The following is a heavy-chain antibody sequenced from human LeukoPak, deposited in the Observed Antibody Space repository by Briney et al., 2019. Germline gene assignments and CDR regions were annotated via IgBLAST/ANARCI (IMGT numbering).Heavy chain of an antibody. CDR1: GYTFSSYW. CDR3: ARQNDFRLDY. J-gene: IGHJ4*02. V-gene: IGHV5-51*01. D-gene: IGHD3-3*01. CDR2: VYPGDSDT. Sequence: GESLRISCKGSGYTFSSYWIGWVRQMPGKGLEWMGIVYPGDSDTRYSPSLQGQVTISVDTSIGTAYLQWSSLKASDTAIYYCARQNDFRLDYWGQGTLATVSS.